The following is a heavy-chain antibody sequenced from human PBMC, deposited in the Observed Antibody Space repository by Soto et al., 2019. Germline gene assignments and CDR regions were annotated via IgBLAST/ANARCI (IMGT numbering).Heavy chain of an antibody. D-gene: IGHD2-2*01. V-gene: IGHV4-31*03. J-gene: IGHJ5*02. CDR2: VYYSGSS. CDR1: CDSISGGASF. Sequence: SETLSLTCTVSCDSISGGASFWSWIRQPPGKGLEWIANVYYSGSSYYNPSLKSRLTISVDTTKNQFSLQLKSMTAADTAVYYCAKLSCTSSTCYFPGWFDPWGQGTLVTVSS. CDR3: AKLSCTSSTCYFPGWFDP.